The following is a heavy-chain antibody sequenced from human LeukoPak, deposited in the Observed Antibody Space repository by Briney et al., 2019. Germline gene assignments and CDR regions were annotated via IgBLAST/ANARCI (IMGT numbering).Heavy chain of an antibody. D-gene: IGHD1-26*01. CDR3: VKDSPPRYSGSPPAY. J-gene: IGHJ4*02. CDR2: INKDGGEK. Sequence: GGSLRLSCTASGFTFSSYWMSWVRQAPGKGLEWVANINKDGGEKYYVDSVKGRFTISRDNAKNSLYLQMNSLRADDTAVYYCVKDSPPRYSGSPPAYWGQGTLVTVSS. V-gene: IGHV3-7*03. CDR1: GFTFSSYW.